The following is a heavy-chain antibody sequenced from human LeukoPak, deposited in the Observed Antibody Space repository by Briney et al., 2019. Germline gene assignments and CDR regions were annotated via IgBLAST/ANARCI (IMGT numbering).Heavy chain of an antibody. CDR1: GFTFDDYA. V-gene: IGHV3-9*01. Sequence: GGSLRLSCAASGFTFDDYAMHLVRQAPGKGLKWVSGISWNSGSIGYADSVKGRFTISRDNAKNSLYLQMNSLRAEDTALYYCAKDFRRELDGMDVWGQGTTVTVSS. CDR2: ISWNSGSI. CDR3: AKDFRRELDGMDV. J-gene: IGHJ6*02. D-gene: IGHD1-7*01.